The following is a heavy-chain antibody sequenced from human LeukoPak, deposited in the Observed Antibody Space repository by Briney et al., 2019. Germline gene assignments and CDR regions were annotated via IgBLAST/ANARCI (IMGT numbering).Heavy chain of an antibody. CDR1: GFTFSSYS. Sequence: GGSLRLPCAASGFTFSSYSRNWVRQAPGKGLEWVSSISSSSSYTYYADSVKGRFTISRDNAKNSLYLQMNSLRAEDTAVYYCARDGRHGYSYGFFDYWGQGTLVTVSS. D-gene: IGHD5-18*01. V-gene: IGHV3-21*01. CDR2: ISSSSSYT. J-gene: IGHJ4*02. CDR3: ARDGRHGYSYGFFDY.